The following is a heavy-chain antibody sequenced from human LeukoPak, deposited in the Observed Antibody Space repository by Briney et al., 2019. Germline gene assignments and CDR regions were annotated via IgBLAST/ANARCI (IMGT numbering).Heavy chain of an antibody. V-gene: IGHV4-34*01. CDR3: ARVSWRWLRPFDY. Sequence: SETLSLTCAVYGGSFSGYYWSWIRQPPGKGLEWIGEINHSGSTNYNPSLKSRVTISVDTSKNQFSLKLSSVTAADTAVYYCARVSWRWLRPFDYWGQGTLVTVSS. CDR1: GGSFSGYY. CDR2: INHSGST. D-gene: IGHD5-24*01. J-gene: IGHJ4*02.